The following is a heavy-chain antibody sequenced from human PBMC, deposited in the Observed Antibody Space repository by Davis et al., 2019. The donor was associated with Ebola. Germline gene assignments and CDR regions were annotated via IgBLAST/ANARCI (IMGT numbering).Heavy chain of an antibody. Sequence: MPSETLSLTCTVSGGSIGTTNWWSWFRQSPGKGLEWIGEFHHTGAIDYNPSVKSRVTIFLDKSKNQFSLRLTSVTAADTAVYYCATGDSTSNSWGQGTLVTVSA. CDR3: ATGDSTSNS. D-gene: IGHD3-22*01. V-gene: IGHV4-4*02. CDR1: GGSIGTTNW. J-gene: IGHJ4*02. CDR2: FHHTGAI.